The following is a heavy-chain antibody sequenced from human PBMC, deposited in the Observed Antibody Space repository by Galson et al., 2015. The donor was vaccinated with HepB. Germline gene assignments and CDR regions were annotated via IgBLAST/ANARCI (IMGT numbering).Heavy chain of an antibody. V-gene: IGHV4-34*01. J-gene: IGHJ5*02. CDR1: GGSFSGYY. CDR2: INHSGST. Sequence: ETLSLTCAVYGGSFSGYYWSWIRQPPGKGLEWIGEINHSGSTNYNPSLKSRVTISVDTSKNQFSLKLSSVTAADTAVYYCARDRRAGTFVRFNWFDPWGQGTLVTVSS. CDR3: ARDRRAGTFVRFNWFDP. D-gene: IGHD6-19*01.